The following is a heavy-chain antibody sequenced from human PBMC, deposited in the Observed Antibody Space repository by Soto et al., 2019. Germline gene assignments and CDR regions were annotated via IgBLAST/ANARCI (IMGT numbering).Heavy chain of an antibody. D-gene: IGHD2-2*01. CDR2: IYYSGTT. CDR1: GASITSTTYF. V-gene: IGHV4-39*01. Sequence: SETLSLTCTLSGASITSTTYFWAWIRQPPGKGLEWVGSIYYSGTTHYNPSLKSRVNISADWSKNQFSLQMTSVTALDTAVYSCAKNLPRPGRFHYWGQVTLVTVSS. CDR3: AKNLPRPGRFHY. J-gene: IGHJ4*02.